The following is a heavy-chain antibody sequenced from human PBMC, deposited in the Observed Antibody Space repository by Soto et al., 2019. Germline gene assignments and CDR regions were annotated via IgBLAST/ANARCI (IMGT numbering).Heavy chain of an antibody. CDR2: IKQDGSEK. V-gene: IGHV3-7*01. Sequence: EVQLVESGGGLVQPGGSLRLSCAASGFTFSSYWMSWVRQAPGKGLEWVANIKQDGSEKYYVDSVKGRFTISRDNANNSLYLQMNSLRAEDTAVYYCARDYYGSGSYPYDYYYMDVWGKGTTVTVSS. J-gene: IGHJ6*03. CDR3: ARDYYGSGSYPYDYYYMDV. D-gene: IGHD3-10*01. CDR1: GFTFSSYW.